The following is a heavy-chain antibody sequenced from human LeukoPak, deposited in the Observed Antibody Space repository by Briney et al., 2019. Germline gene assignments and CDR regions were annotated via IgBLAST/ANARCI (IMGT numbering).Heavy chain of an antibody. CDR3: ARWDEVAEPFDY. CDR2: IYSTGST. CDR1: GGSISSGGYY. J-gene: IGHJ4*02. Sequence: SSQTLSLTCTVSGGSISSGGYYWSWIRQPAGGGLEYIGRIYSTGSTNYNPSLRSRVTIPVDTSQNQCSLNLSSVTAADTAVYYCARWDEVAEPFDYWGQ. D-gene: IGHD1-26*01. V-gene: IGHV4-61*02.